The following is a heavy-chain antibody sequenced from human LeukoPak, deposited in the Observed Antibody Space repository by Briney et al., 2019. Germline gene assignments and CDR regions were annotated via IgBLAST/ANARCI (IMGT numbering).Heavy chain of an antibody. D-gene: IGHD2-15*01. CDR3: AKGGYYSSDAFDI. CDR2: INGDESST. V-gene: IGHV3-74*01. J-gene: IGHJ3*02. Sequence: GGSLRLSCAASGFTFSSYWMHWVRQVPGKGLVWVSRINGDESSTSYADSVKGRFTISRDNAKNTLYLQMNSLRDADTAVYYCAKGGYYSSDAFDIWGQGTVVTVYS. CDR1: GFTFSSYW.